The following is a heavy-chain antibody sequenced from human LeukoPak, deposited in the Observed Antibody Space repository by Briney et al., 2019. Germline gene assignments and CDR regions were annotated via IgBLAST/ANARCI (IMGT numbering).Heavy chain of an antibody. CDR2: IYSSGST. Sequence: EGSLRLPCATSGLTVRTSSMSWVRQAPGKGLEWVAVIYSSGSTYYEDSVNGRCTISRDTSKSSMYLQMDHLRAEDTAVYYCASAREYCINSNCYEYFQDWGQGTLVTVSS. J-gene: IGHJ1*01. CDR3: ASAREYCINSNCYEYFQD. CDR1: GLTVRTSS. D-gene: IGHD2-2*01. V-gene: IGHV3-53*01.